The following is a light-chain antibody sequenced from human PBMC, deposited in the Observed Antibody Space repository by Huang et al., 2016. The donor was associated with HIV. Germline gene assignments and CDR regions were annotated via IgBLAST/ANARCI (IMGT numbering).Light chain of an antibody. J-gene: IGKJ1*01. CDR2: LCS. Sequence: DIVMVQSPASLSVTPGEAASITCRSSQSLLHSNGHNYLAWYWQKPGHSPQLRIYLCSMRASGVPDRCSGSGSGTDFTLRINRVEAGDVVIYYCMQGLQTWTFGQGTKVEI. V-gene: IGKV2-28*01. CDR3: MQGLQTWT. CDR1: QSLLHSNGHNY.